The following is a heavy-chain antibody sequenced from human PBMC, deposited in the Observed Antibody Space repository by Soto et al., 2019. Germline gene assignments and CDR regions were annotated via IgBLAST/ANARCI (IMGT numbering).Heavy chain of an antibody. D-gene: IGHD5-18*01. Sequence: PSETLSLTCAVYGGSFSGYYWSWIRQPPGKGLEWIGEINHSGNTNYNPSLKSRVTISVDTSKNQFSLKLSSVTAADTAVYYCASRRDGYSVIAYWSEGTLVTVSS. CDR1: GGSFSGYY. CDR2: INHSGNT. J-gene: IGHJ4*02. CDR3: ASRRDGYSVIAY. V-gene: IGHV4-34*01.